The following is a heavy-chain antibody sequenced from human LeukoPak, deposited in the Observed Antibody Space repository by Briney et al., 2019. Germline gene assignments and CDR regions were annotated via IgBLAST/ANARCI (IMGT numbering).Heavy chain of an antibody. D-gene: IGHD1-14*01. CDR1: GGSVRSADYY. Sequence: SQTLSLTCIVSGGSVRSADYYWSWIRHHPGEGLEWIGYIYYSGDTYYNPSLKSRLTMSLDTSKNQFSLELTSVTAADTAVYYCARAPKLTNSWCYFDCWGQGTLVSVSS. CDR2: IYYSGDT. V-gene: IGHV4-31*02. CDR3: ARAPKLTNSWCYFDC. J-gene: IGHJ4*02.